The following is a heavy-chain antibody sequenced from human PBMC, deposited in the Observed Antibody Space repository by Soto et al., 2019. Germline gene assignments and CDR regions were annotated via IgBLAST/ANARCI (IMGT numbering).Heavy chain of an antibody. J-gene: IGHJ5*02. CDR1: GGSISRYY. Sequence: SETLSLTCSVSGGSISRYYWSWIRQPPGKGLEWIGYAYYSGDTGYNPSLKSRVTMAVDTSKSQVSLKLSSVTAADTAVYYCARDRSTYGGGGTGEVKENWFDPWGQGALVTAPQ. CDR3: ARDRSTYGGGGTGEVKENWFDP. D-gene: IGHD2-8*01. CDR2: AYYSGDT. V-gene: IGHV4-59*01.